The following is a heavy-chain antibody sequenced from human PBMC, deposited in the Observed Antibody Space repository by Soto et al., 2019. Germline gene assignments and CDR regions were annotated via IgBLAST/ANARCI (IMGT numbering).Heavy chain of an antibody. Sequence: EVQLVESGGGLVKPGGSLRLSCAASGFTCSTYNMKWVCQAPGKGLEWVSSITSSSSNIYYADSVKGRFTISRDNAKNSLYLQMHSLRAEDPAVYYCGLYDALLFDSRGQGTLVTVSS. D-gene: IGHD3-9*01. V-gene: IGHV3-21*01. CDR2: ITSSSSNI. CDR1: GFTCSTYN. J-gene: IGHJ4*02. CDR3: GLYDALLFDS.